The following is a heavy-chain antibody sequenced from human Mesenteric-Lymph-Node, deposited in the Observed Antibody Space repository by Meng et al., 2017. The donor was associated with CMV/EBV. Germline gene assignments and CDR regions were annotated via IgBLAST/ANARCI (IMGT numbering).Heavy chain of an antibody. J-gene: IGHJ4*02. CDR3: VSENNFGVPIPLFDY. CDR1: GGSITRNSYF. D-gene: IGHD3-3*01. Sequence: SETLSLTCTVAGGSITRNSYFGGWIRQPPGKGLEWIGSINDSGRNYYNPSLKSRVTISVDTSRNQFSLKLNSVTAADTAVYYCVSENNFGVPIPLFDYWGQGRMVTVSS. CDR2: INDSGRN. V-gene: IGHV4-39*07.